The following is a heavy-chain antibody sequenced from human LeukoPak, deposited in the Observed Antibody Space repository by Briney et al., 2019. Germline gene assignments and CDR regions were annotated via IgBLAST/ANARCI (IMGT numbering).Heavy chain of an antibody. CDR1: GFTFSSYA. CDR3: ARDRRKWEDSTDY. CDR2: ISYDGSNK. D-gene: IGHD1-26*01. J-gene: IGHJ4*02. Sequence: PGRSLRLSCAASGFTFSSYAMHWVRQAPGKGLEWVAVISYDGSNKYYADSVKGRFTISRDNSKNTLYLQMNSLRAEDTAVYYCARDRRKWEDSTDYWGQGTLVTVSS. V-gene: IGHV3-30-3*01.